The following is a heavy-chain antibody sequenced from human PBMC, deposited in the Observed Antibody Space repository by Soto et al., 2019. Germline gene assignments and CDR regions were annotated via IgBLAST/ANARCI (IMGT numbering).Heavy chain of an antibody. J-gene: IGHJ5*02. CDR1: GFTFSSYS. CDR2: ISSSSSTI. D-gene: IGHD3-22*01. V-gene: IGHV3-48*02. Sequence: PGGSLRLSCAASGFTFSSYSMNWVRQAPGKGLEWVSYISSSSSTIYYADSVKGRFTISRDNAKNSLYLQMNSLRDEDTAVYYCARGGTYYYDSSGFLNWFDPWGQGTLVTVPQ. CDR3: ARGGTYYYDSSGFLNWFDP.